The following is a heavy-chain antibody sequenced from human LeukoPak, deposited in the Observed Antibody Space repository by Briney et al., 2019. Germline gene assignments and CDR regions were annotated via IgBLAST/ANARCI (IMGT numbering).Heavy chain of an antibody. D-gene: IGHD3-10*01. J-gene: IGHJ5*02. Sequence: SETLSLTCAVYGGSFSGYYWSWIRQPPGKGLEWIGEINHSGSTNYNPSLMSRVTISVDTSKNQFSLKLNSVTAADTAVYYCARQKRFSMIRGVISAEFDPWGQGTLVTVAS. V-gene: IGHV4-34*01. CDR1: GGSFSGYY. CDR2: INHSGST. CDR3: ARQKRFSMIRGVISAEFDP.